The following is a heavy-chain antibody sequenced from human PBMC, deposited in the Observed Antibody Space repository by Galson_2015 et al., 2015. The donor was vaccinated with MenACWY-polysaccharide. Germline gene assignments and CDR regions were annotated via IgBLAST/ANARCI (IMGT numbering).Heavy chain of an antibody. J-gene: IGHJ5*02. CDR1: GFRFSTYS. V-gene: IGHV3-48*02. CDR2: ITGSSNII. D-gene: IGHD6-13*01. Sequence: SLRLSCAASGFRFSTYSMTWVRQAPGKGLEWVSYITGSSNIIYYADSVKGRFTISRDNAKNSLFLQMNSLRDDDTAVYYCARDSGVAGADDHGGQGTLVTVSS. CDR3: ARDSGVAGADDH.